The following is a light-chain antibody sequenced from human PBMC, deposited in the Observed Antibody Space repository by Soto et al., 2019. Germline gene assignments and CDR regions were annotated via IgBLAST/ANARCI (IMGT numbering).Light chain of an antibody. CDR1: QGISSR. V-gene: IGKV1-12*02. CDR3: QQAKSCPST. Sequence: DIQMTQSPSSVSASVGDRVTITCRASQGISSRLAWYQQKLGKAPKLLIYVASSWQSGGPSRFSGRGSGTDLTLTSSSLQPEDVAASYCQQAKSCPSTLGQGTKLEIK. CDR2: VAS. J-gene: IGKJ2*01.